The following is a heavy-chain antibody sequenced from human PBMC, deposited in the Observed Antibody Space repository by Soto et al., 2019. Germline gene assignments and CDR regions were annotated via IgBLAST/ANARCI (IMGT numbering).Heavy chain of an antibody. CDR1: GYTLTELS. J-gene: IGHJ5*02. CDR2: FDPEDGET. Sequence: SVKVWCKVSGYTLTELSMHWVRQAPGKGLEWMGGFDPEDGETIYAQKFQGRVTMTEDTSTDTAYMELSSLRSEDTAVYYCATSPRIYYDSSGYYSDWFDPWGQGPLVT. CDR3: ATSPRIYYDSSGYYSDWFDP. V-gene: IGHV1-24*01. D-gene: IGHD3-22*01.